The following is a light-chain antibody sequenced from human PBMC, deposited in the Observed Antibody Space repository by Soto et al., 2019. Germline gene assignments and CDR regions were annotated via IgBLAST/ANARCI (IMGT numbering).Light chain of an antibody. CDR3: QQHDRLPRT. CDR1: QSVSSSR. V-gene: IGKV3-20*01. CDR2: AAT. J-gene: IGKJ4*01. Sequence: DIVLTQSPGTLSLSPGERATLSCRASQSVSSSRLAWYQHKPGQAPRLLIYAATSRATGIPDRFSGSGSGTDFSLTISRLEPEDCAVYYCQQHDRLPRTFGGGTKVDIK.